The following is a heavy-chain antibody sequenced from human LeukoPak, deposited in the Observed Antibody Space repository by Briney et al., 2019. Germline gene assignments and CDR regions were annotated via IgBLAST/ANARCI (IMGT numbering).Heavy chain of an antibody. Sequence: GASVKVSCKTSGYTFTTYGILWVRQATGQGLEWMGWMNPNSGNTGYAQKFQGRVTITRNTSISTAYMELSSLRSEDTAVYYCARQRPRVATRQGDRRDFDYWGQGTLVTVSS. D-gene: IGHD5-12*01. CDR3: ARQRPRVATRQGDRRDFDY. V-gene: IGHV1-8*03. J-gene: IGHJ4*02. CDR2: MNPNSGNT. CDR1: GYTFTTYG.